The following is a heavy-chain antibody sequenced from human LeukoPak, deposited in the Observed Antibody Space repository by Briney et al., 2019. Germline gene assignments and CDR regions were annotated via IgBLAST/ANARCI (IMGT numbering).Heavy chain of an antibody. CDR1: GFSFPDSA. J-gene: IGHJ4*02. D-gene: IGHD6-6*01. Sequence: PGGSLRLSCAASGFSFPDSAMHWVRQAPGKGLEWVSVISWNSGTIAYADSVKGRFTISRDTAKNSLYLQMNSLRPEDTAFYYCAKKSGPSSSLDYWGQGTLVTVSS. CDR2: ISWNSGTI. CDR3: AKKSGPSSSLDY. V-gene: IGHV3-9*01.